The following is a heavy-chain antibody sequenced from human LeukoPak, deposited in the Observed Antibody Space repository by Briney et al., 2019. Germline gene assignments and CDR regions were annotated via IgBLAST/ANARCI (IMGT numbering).Heavy chain of an antibody. CDR1: GFSFSANN. J-gene: IGHJ4*02. V-gene: IGHV3-48*02. D-gene: IGHD3-16*01. CDR2: ISGSGTTI. Sequence: GGSLRLSCVGSGFSFSANNMHWMRHAAGKGPEWLSFISGSGTTIRYADSVRDRFFISRDNAKNSLYLQMSSLRDEDTALYYCVTDWPVWWGQGTLVTVSS. CDR3: VTDWPVW.